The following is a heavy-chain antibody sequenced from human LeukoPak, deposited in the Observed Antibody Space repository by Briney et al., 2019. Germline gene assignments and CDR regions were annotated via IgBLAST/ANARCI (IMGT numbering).Heavy chain of an antibody. Sequence: KPSETLSLTCTVSGGSISSYYWSWIRQPAGKGLEWIGRIYTSGSTNYNPSLKSRVTMSVDTSKNQFSLKLSSVTAADTAVYYCARGTYYYDSSGLFDYWGQGTLVTVSS. J-gene: IGHJ4*02. V-gene: IGHV4-4*07. CDR1: GGSISSYY. D-gene: IGHD3-22*01. CDR2: IYTSGST. CDR3: ARGTYYYDSSGLFDY.